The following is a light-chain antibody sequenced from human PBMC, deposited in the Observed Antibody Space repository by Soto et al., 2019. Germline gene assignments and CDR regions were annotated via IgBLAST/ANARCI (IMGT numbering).Light chain of an antibody. V-gene: IGKV3-20*01. CDR3: QQYGTSPRT. CDR2: GAS. CDR1: QSVPSKY. J-gene: IGKJ1*01. Sequence: EVVLTQSPATLSLSPGERATLSCRASQSVPSKYLAWYQQNPGQAPRPLIYGASNRATGIPDKFSGSGSGTDFTLTISRLEPEDFAVYYCQQYGTSPRTFGQGTKVDIK.